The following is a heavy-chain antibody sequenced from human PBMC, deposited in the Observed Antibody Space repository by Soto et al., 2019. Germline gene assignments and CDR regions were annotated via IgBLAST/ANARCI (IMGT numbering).Heavy chain of an antibody. J-gene: IGHJ5*02. CDR1: GYIFTSYG. D-gene: IGHD6-19*01. Sequence: ASVKVSCKASGYIFTSYGLSWVRQAPGQGLKWMGLVSAYSGDTKYAQKFQGRVTMTTDTSTYTAYMELRSLTSGDTAMFYCARMSVSGTSPRPHVFDLWGQGTLVTVSS. CDR3: ARMSVSGTSPRPHVFDL. CDR2: VSAYSGDT. V-gene: IGHV1-18*01.